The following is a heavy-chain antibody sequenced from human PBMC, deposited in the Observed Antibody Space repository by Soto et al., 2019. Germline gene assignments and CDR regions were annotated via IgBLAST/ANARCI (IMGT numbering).Heavy chain of an antibody. V-gene: IGHV4-59*12. CDR3: ARDRGWFGEVPFDY. J-gene: IGHJ4*02. CDR2: IYYSGST. D-gene: IGHD3-10*01. Sequence: SETQSLTCTVAGGSISSYYWSWIRQPPGKGLEWIGYIYYSGSTNYNPSVKGRFTISRDNAKNTLYLQMNSLRAEDTAVYYCARDRGWFGEVPFDYWGQGTLVTVSS. CDR1: GGSISSYY.